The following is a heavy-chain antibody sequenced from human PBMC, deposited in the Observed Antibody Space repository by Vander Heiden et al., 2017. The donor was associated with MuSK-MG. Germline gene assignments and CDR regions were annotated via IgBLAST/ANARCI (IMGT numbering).Heavy chain of an antibody. Sequence: EEQLVESGGGLVQPGGSLTLSCAASAFTFSSFGMHWVRQAPGRGFEYVSAISSDGGSTYYANSVKGRFTISRDNSKNTLFLQMGSLRPEDMAVYYCARGHPATVLYSYYYYGLDLWGQGTTVTVSS. V-gene: IGHV3-64*01. J-gene: IGHJ6*02. CDR1: AFTFSSFG. D-gene: IGHD3-16*01. CDR3: ARGHPATVLYSYYYYGLDL. CDR2: ISSDGGST.